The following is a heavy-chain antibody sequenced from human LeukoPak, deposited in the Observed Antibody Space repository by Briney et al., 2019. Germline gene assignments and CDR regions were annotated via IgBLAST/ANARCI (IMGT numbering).Heavy chain of an antibody. V-gene: IGHV4-59*01. CDR1: GGSINTYY. CDR2: VYFSGRT. CDR3: ARLGLGDEACWFDP. J-gene: IGHJ5*02. D-gene: IGHD3-10*01. Sequence: SETLSLTCTVSGGSINTYYWSWIRQPPGKGLEWIGFVYFSGRTSYNPSLKSRVTISVDTSKSQFSLRLSSVTAADTAMYYCARLGLGDEACWFDPWGQGTLVTVSS.